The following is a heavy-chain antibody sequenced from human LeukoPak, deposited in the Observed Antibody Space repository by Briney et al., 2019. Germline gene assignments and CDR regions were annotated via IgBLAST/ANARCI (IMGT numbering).Heavy chain of an antibody. V-gene: IGHV3-7*01. CDR1: GFTFSSYW. J-gene: IGHJ6*03. CDR2: IKQDGSEK. CDR3: ARCYYDFWSGYYPNYYYYYMDV. Sequence: GGSLRLSCAASGFTFSSYWMSWVRQAPGKGLEWVANIKQDGSEKYYVDSVKGRFTISRDNAKNSLHLQMNSLRAEDTAVYYCARCYYDFWSGYYPNYYYYYMDVWGKGTTVTVSS. D-gene: IGHD3-3*01.